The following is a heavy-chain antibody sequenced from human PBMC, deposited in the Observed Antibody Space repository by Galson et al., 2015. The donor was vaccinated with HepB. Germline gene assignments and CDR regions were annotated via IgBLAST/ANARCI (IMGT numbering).Heavy chain of an antibody. D-gene: IGHD6-19*01. Sequence: SLRLSCAASGFSFSIYDMSWVRQPPGKGLKWVSGISSSGGGTYYADSVKGRFTISRDNSKNTLYVQMNSLRAEDTAVYYCARQRRSGLDYWGQGTLVTVSS. J-gene: IGHJ4*02. CDR2: ISSSGGGT. CDR1: GFSFSIYD. CDR3: ARQRRSGLDY. V-gene: IGHV3-23*01.